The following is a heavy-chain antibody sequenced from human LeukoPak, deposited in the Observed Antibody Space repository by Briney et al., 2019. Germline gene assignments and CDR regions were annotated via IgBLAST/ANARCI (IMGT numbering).Heavy chain of an antibody. J-gene: IGHJ4*02. CDR2: INPSGGST. V-gene: IGHV1-46*01. CDR1: GYTFTSYY. Sequence: GASVKVSCKASGYTFTSYYMHWVRQAPGQGLEWMGIINPSGGSTSYAQKFQGRVTMTRDTSTSTVYMELSSLRSEDTAVYYCARREYCSSTSFFKTFDYWGQGTLVTVSS. D-gene: IGHD2-2*01. CDR3: ARREYCSSTSFFKTFDY.